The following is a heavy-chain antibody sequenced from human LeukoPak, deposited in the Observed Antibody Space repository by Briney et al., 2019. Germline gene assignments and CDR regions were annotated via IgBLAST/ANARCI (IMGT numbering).Heavy chain of an antibody. CDR2: TSAYNDKT. CDR1: GYTFTTYG. J-gene: IGHJ4*02. Sequence: ASVKVSCKASGYTFTTYGISWVRQAPGQGLEWMGWTSAYNDKTKYAQKLEGRVTMTTDTSTSTAYMVMRSLRSDDTAVYYCARGTYFDYWGQGTLVTVSS. CDR3: ARGTYFDY. V-gene: IGHV1-18*01. D-gene: IGHD1-1*01.